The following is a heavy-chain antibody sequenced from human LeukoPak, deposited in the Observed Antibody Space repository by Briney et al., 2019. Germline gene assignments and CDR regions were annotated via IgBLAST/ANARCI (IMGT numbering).Heavy chain of an antibody. CDR2: IRSKASNYAT. CDR3: SVNYCSGDSCYMF. J-gene: IGHJ4*02. V-gene: IGHV3-73*01. Sequence: GGSLRLSCAASGFTFSGSAMHWVRQASGKGLEWVGRIRSKASNYATAYAASVKGRFTISRDDSKNTAYLQMNSLKNEDTAVYYCSVNYCSGDSCYMFWGQGTLVPVSS. D-gene: IGHD2-15*01. CDR1: GFTFSGSA.